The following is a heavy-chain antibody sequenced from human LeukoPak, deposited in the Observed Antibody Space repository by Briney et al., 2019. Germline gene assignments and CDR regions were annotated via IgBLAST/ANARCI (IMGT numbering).Heavy chain of an antibody. CDR3: ARDGEYSRPYYFDY. D-gene: IGHD5-18*01. V-gene: IGHV3-21*01. J-gene: IGHJ4*02. CDR1: GFTFSSYS. CDR2: ISSSSSYI. Sequence: NPGRSLRLSCAASGFTFSSYSMNWVRQAPGKGVEWVSSISSSSSYIYYADSVKGRFTISRDNAKNSLYLQMNSLRAEDTAVYYCARDGEYSRPYYFDYWGQGTLVTVSS.